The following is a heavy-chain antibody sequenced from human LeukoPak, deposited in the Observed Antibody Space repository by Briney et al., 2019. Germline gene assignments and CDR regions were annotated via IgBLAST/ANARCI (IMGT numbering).Heavy chain of an antibody. CDR3: SKGGCGTTSCSTDFGY. J-gene: IGHJ4*02. Sequence: GGSLRLSCAVSGFIFDDYAMHWVRQAPGKGLEWVSGISWNSGSIGYADSVKGRFTISRDNAKNSLYLQMNSLRPEDTALYYCSKGGCGTTSCSTDFGYWGQGTLVTVSS. CDR2: ISWNSGSI. CDR1: GFIFDDYA. D-gene: IGHD2-2*01. V-gene: IGHV3-9*01.